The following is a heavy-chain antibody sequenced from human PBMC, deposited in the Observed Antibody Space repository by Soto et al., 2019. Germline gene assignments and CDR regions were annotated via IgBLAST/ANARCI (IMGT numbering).Heavy chain of an antibody. CDR1: GFTFSGSA. CDR2: IRSKANSYAT. D-gene: IGHD1-1*01. J-gene: IGHJ6*02. Sequence: TGGSLRLSCAASGFTFSGSAMHWVRQASGKGLEWVGRIRSKANSYATAYAASVKGRFTISRDDSKNTAYLQMNSLKTEDTAVYYCTSRIPVTTGYYGMDVWGQGTTVTVSS. CDR3: TSRIPVTTGYYGMDV. V-gene: IGHV3-73*01.